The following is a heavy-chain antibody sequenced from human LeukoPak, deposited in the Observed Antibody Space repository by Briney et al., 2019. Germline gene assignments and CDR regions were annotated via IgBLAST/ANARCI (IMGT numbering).Heavy chain of an antibody. CDR3: ARLKYYDILTGYYG. Sequence: GGSLRLSCAASGFTFSSNSMNWVRQAPGKGLEWVSYISSSSSSTIYYADSVKGRFTISRDNAKNSLYLQMNSLRAEDTAVYYCARLKYYDILTGYYGWGQGTLVTVSS. J-gene: IGHJ4*02. V-gene: IGHV3-48*01. CDR1: GFTFSSNS. CDR2: ISSSSSSTI. D-gene: IGHD3-9*01.